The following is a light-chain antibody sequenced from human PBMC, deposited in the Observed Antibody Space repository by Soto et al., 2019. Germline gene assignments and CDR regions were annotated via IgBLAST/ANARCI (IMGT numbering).Light chain of an antibody. J-gene: IGLJ2*01. Sequence: SYELTQAPSVSVAPGQTATITCGGNNIGGKSVHWYQQKPGQAPVLVISDDSDRPSGIPERFSGSNSGNTATLTITRVEAGDEADFYCQAWDTSTDHLVFGGGIKLTVL. V-gene: IGLV3-21*02. CDR1: NIGGKS. CDR3: QAWDTSTDHLV. CDR2: DDS.